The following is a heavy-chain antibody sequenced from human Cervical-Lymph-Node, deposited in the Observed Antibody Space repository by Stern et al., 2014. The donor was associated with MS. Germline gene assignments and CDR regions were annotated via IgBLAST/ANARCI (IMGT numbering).Heavy chain of an antibody. J-gene: IGHJ4*02. D-gene: IGHD2-2*01. CDR3: ARDFEFQLQCD. V-gene: IGHV4-4*02. CDR1: GGSISRDNW. CDR2: VYNSGSA. Sequence: LQLQESGPGLVKPSGTLSLTCAVSGGSISRDNWWSWVRQPPGKGLEWIGEVYNSGSANYTPSLKSRVTMSVDKSKNQFSLRLTSVTAADTAVYYCARDFEFQLQCDWGQGALVTVSS.